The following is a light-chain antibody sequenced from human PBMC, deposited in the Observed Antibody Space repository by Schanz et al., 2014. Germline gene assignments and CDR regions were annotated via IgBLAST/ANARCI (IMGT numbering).Light chain of an antibody. Sequence: QSVLTQPRSVSGSPGQSVTISCTGTSSDVGGYDYVSWYQQHPGKAPKFMIYDVNKRPSGVPDRFSGSKSGNTASLTISGLQAEDEADYYCSSYADSNNLVFGGGTKLTVL. CDR3: SSYADSNNLV. CDR1: SSDVGGYDY. J-gene: IGLJ2*01. V-gene: IGLV2-11*01. CDR2: DVN.